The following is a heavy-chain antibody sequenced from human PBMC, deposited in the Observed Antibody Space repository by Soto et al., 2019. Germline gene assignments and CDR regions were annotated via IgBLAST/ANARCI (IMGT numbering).Heavy chain of an antibody. V-gene: IGHV1-18*01. D-gene: IGHD1-26*01. CDR1: GYTPTNYD. CDR2: ISAYNGNT. J-gene: IGHJ4*02. Sequence: QVPLVQSGAEVKKPGASVTVSCKTSGYTPTNYDIGWVRQAPGQGLEWMGWISAYNGNTNSAQKLQGRLTMTTDTYTRTAYMELRSLRSDDTAVYYCARALYRSGTYYAFDNWGQGTLVTVSS. CDR3: ARALYRSGTYYAFDN.